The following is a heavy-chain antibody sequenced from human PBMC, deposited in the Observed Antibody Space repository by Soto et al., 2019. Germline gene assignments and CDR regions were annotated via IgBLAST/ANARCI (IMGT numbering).Heavy chain of an antibody. CDR1: GFTFSSYA. CDR3: ARAYTGRLPRRADYYYALDV. Sequence: GGSLRLSCAASGFTFSSYAMSWVRQAPGKGLEWVSAISGSGGSTYYADSVKGRFTISRENARNSMFLQMNSVTVGDTAVYYCARAYTGRLPRRADYYYALDVWGQGIMVTVSS. CDR2: ISGSGGST. V-gene: IGHV3-23*01. D-gene: IGHD2-15*01. J-gene: IGHJ6*02.